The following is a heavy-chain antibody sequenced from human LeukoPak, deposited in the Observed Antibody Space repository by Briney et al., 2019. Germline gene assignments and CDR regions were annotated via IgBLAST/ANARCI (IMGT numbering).Heavy chain of an antibody. V-gene: IGHV3-33*06. CDR1: GFTFSSYG. J-gene: IGHJ3*02. CDR2: IWYDGSNK. CDR3: AKDSVDTAMVALAFDI. D-gene: IGHD5-18*01. Sequence: PGGSLRLSCAASGFTFSSYGMHWVRQAPGKGLEWVAVIWYDGSNKYYADSVKGRFTISRDNSKNTLYLQMNSLRAEDTAVYYCAKDSVDTAMVALAFDIWGQGTMVTVSS.